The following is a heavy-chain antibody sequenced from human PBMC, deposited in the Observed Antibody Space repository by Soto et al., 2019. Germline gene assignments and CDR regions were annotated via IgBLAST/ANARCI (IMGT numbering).Heavy chain of an antibody. CDR2: IKSKTDGGTT. J-gene: IGHJ6*02. V-gene: IGHV3-15*01. D-gene: IGHD2-2*01. CDR1: GFTFSSYA. Sequence: PGGSLRLSCAASGFTFSSYAMSWVRQAPGKGLEWVGRIKSKTDGGTTDYAAPVKGRFTISRDDSKNTLYLQMNSLKTEDTAVYYCTTDHDGISTSCYYYYGMDVWGQGTTVTVSS. CDR3: TTDHDGISTSCYYYYGMDV.